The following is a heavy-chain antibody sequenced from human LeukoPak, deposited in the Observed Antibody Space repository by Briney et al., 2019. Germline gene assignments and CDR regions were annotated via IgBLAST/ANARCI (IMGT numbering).Heavy chain of an antibody. D-gene: IGHD3-22*01. J-gene: IGHJ4*02. V-gene: IGHV1-69*04. Sequence: SVKVSCKASGGTFSSYAISWVRQAPGQGLEWMGRIIPILDTPNYAQKFQGGVTITADKSTSTAYMELSSLRSEDTAVYYCARDLTSYYYDNNGAFDFWGQGTLVTVSS. CDR2: IIPILDTP. CDR3: ARDLTSYYYDNNGAFDF. CDR1: GGTFSSYA.